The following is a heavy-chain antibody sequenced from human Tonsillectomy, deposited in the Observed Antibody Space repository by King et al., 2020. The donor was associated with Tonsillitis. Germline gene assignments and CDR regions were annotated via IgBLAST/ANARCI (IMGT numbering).Heavy chain of an antibody. CDR3: ARDFEGWYQDDAFDI. D-gene: IGHD2-15*01. Sequence: QLVQSGAEVKKPGSSVKVSCKASGGTFSSYAISWVRQAPGQGLEWMGRIIPILGIANYAQKFQGRVTITADKSTSTAYMELSSLRSEDTAVYYCARDFEGWYQDDAFDIWGQGTIVTVSS. CDR1: GGTFSSYA. J-gene: IGHJ3*02. CDR2: IIPILGIA. V-gene: IGHV1-69*09.